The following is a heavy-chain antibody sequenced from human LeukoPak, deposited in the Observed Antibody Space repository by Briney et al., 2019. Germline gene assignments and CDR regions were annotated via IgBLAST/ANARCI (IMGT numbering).Heavy chain of an antibody. V-gene: IGHV3-11*04. CDR1: GFTFSDYY. J-gene: IGHJ6*03. D-gene: IGHD2-15*01. CDR2: ISSSGSTI. CDR3: ARTRCSGGSCYPQEDYYYYYMDV. Sequence: GGSLRLSCAASGFTFSDYYMSWIRQAPGKGLEWVSYISSSGSTIYYADSVKGRFTISRDNAKNSLYLQMNSLRAEDTAVYYCARTRCSGGSCYPQEDYYYYYMDVWGKGTTVTVSS.